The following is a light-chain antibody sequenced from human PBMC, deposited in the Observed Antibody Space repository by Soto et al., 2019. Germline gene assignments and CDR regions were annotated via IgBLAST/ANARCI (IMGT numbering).Light chain of an antibody. V-gene: IGKV3-11*01. CDR1: QSVSGY. J-gene: IGKJ2*01. Sequence: ELVLTQSPATLSLSPGERATLSCRASQSVSGYSAWYQQKPGQAPRLLIYDTSNRATGIPARFSGSGSGTDFNLTISGLEPEDFAVYYCQQRSNWQYTFGLGTRLEIK. CDR3: QQRSNWQYT. CDR2: DTS.